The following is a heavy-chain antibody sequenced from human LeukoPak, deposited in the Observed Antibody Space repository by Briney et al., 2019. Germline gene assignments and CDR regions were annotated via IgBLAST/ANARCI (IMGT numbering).Heavy chain of an antibody. CDR2: IHQGGHEQ. Sequence: GGSLRLSCAASGFTFSNYWMSWVRQAPGKGLEWVADIHQGGHEQHYVDSVKGRFTISRDNAKKSLYLQMNSLRAEDTAVYYCARAHWYGDYIIWFDPWGQGTLVTVSS. D-gene: IGHD2-21*02. CDR3: ARAHWYGDYIIWFDP. J-gene: IGHJ5*02. V-gene: IGHV3-7*01. CDR1: GFTFSNYW.